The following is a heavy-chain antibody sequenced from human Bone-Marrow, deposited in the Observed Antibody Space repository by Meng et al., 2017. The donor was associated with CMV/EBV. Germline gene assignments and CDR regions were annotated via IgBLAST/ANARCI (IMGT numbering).Heavy chain of an antibody. V-gene: IGHV1-18*01. CDR2: ISAYNGNT. J-gene: IGHJ6*02. Sequence: ASGKVSCKASGYTFTSYGISWVRQAPGQGLEWMGWISAYNGNTNYTQKLQGRVTMTTDTSTSTAYMELRSLRSDDTAVYYCARPADDSSGSYYYYGMDVWGQGTTVTVSS. CDR1: GYTFTSYG. CDR3: ARPADDSSGSYYYYGMDV. D-gene: IGHD3-22*01.